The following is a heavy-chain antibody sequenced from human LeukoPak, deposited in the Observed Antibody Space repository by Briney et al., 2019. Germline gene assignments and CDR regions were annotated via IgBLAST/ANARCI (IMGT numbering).Heavy chain of an antibody. CDR2: IYPGDSDT. Sequence: HGESLKISCKGSGYSFTGYWIGWVRQMPGKGLEWMGIIYPGDSDTRYSPSFQGQVTISADKSISTAYLQWSSLKASDTAMYYCARTRIYDSSGYYYDDAFDIWGQGTMVTVSS. CDR1: GYSFTGYW. J-gene: IGHJ3*02. CDR3: ARTRIYDSSGYYYDDAFDI. D-gene: IGHD3-22*01. V-gene: IGHV5-51*01.